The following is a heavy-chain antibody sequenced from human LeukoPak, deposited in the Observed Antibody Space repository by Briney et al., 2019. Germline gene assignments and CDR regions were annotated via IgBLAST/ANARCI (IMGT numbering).Heavy chain of an antibody. CDR2: IKQDGSEK. D-gene: IGHD3-10*01. CDR3: ARERVGDYYGSGSYYNPPGYFDY. CDR1: GFIFSNYA. V-gene: IGHV3-7*03. J-gene: IGHJ4*02. Sequence: GGSLRLSCAASGFIFSNYAMSWVRQAPGKGLEWVANIKQDGSEKYYVDSVKGRFTISRDNAKNSLYLQMNSLRAEDTALYYCARERVGDYYGSGSYYNPPGYFDYWGQGTLVTVSS.